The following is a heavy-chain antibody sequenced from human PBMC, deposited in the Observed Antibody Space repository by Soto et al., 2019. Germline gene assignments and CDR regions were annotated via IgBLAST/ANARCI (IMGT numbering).Heavy chain of an antibody. CDR3: ARIYRSSHLYYYYGMNF. CDR2: IYPGDSDT. V-gene: IGHV5-51*01. J-gene: IGHJ6*04. CDR1: GYSLTSYW. D-gene: IGHD6-6*01. Sequence: PGESLKISCKGSGYSLTSYWIGWVRQMPGKGLEWMGIIYPGDSDTRYSPSFQGQVTISADKSISTAYLQWSSLKASDTAMYYCARIYRSSHLYYYYGMNFGAKGTTVTVP.